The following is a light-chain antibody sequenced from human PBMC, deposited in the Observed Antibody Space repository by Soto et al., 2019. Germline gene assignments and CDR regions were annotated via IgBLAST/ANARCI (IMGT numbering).Light chain of an antibody. J-gene: IGKJ4*01. CDR2: GAS. Sequence: EIVLTQSPGTLSLSPGERATLSCRASQSVSNNYLAWYQQKPGQAPRLLIYGASNRATGIPDRFSGSGSGTDFTLTISRLEPEDFATYYCQQSLSTLLTFGGGTKVEIK. V-gene: IGKV3-20*01. CDR1: QSVSNNY. CDR3: QQSLSTLLT.